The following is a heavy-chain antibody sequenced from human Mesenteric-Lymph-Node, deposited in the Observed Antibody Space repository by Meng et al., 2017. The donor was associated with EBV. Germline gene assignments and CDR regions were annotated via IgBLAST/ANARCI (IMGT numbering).Heavy chain of an antibody. CDR3: AHNTGGGVAFDI. Sequence: QIHLKEAGPTLVKPTQTLTLTCTFSGFSLSTSGVGVGWIRQPPGKALEWLALIYWDDDKRYSPSLKSRLTITKDTSKNQVVLTMTNMDPVDTATYYCAHNTGGGVAFDIWGQGTMVTVSS. V-gene: IGHV2-5*02. CDR2: IYWDDDK. CDR1: GFSLSTSGVG. J-gene: IGHJ3*02. D-gene: IGHD1-14*01.